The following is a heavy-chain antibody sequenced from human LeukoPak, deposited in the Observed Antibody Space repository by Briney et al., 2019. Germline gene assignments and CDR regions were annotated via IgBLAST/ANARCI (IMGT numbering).Heavy chain of an antibody. CDR2: IYTSGST. CDR3: ASNYGDYELADSRFDY. J-gene: IGHJ4*02. CDR1: GDSISSGDYY. V-gene: IGHV4-61*02. D-gene: IGHD4-17*01. Sequence: SETLSLTCTVSGDSISSGDYYWSWIRQPAGKGLEWIGRIYTSGSTNYNPSLKSRVTTSVDTSKNQFSLKLSSVTAADTAVYYCASNYGDYELADSRFDYWGQGTLVTVSS.